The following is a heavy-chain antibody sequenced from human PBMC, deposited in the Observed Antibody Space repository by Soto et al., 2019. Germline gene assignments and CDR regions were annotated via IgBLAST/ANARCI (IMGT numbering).Heavy chain of an antibody. CDR1: GGSISSGGYY. D-gene: IGHD3-22*01. CDR2: IYYSGST. V-gene: IGHV4-31*03. CDR3: ARGGKYYYDSSGYSFDY. J-gene: IGHJ4*02. Sequence: PSETLSLTCTVSGGSISSGGYYWSWIRQHPGKGLEWIGYIYYSGSTYYNPSLKSRVTISVDTSKNQFSLKLSSVTAADTAMYYCARGGKYYYDSSGYSFDYWGQGTLVTVYS.